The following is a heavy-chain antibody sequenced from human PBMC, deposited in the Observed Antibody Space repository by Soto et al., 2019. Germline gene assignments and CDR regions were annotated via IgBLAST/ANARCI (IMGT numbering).Heavy chain of an antibody. D-gene: IGHD3-3*01. CDR3: ARGGWSGSLDAFDI. CDR2: ISYDGSNK. CDR1: GFTFSSYA. Sequence: QVQLVESGGGVVQPGRSLRLSCAASGFTFSSYAMHWVRQAPGKGLEWVAVISYDGSNKYYADSVKGRFTISRDNSKNTLYLQMNSLRAEDTAVYYCARGGWSGSLDAFDIWGQGTTVTVSS. V-gene: IGHV3-30-3*01. J-gene: IGHJ3*02.